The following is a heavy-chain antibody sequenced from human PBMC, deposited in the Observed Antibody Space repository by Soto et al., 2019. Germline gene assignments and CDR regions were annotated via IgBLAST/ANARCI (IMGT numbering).Heavy chain of an antibody. V-gene: IGHV1-18*01. D-gene: IGHD1-26*01. CDR3: ARGSYGDY. Sequence: QVHLVQSGAEVKKPGASVKVSCKGSGYAFTTYGITWVRQAPGQGLEWMGWISAHNGNTNFAQKLQGRVTVTRDTSARTAYRALGSVRFDATAVCYFARGSYGDYWGQGALVTVSS. CDR2: ISAHNGNT. J-gene: IGHJ4*02. CDR1: GYAFTTYG.